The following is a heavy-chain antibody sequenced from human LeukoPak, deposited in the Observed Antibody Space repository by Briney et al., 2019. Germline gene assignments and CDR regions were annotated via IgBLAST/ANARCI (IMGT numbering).Heavy chain of an antibody. CDR2: IRSKAYGATT. V-gene: IGHV3-49*02. CDR3: SRDFEGV. Sequence: CIGFIRSKAYGATTEYAASVKVIFTISRDDSKSIAYLQMNSLKTEDTAVYYCSRDFEGVWGQGTLVTVS. J-gene: IGHJ4*02. D-gene: IGHD3-9*01.